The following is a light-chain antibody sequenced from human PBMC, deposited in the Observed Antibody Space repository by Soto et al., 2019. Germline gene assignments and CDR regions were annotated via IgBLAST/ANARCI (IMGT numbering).Light chain of an antibody. J-gene: IGKJ1*01. V-gene: IGKV1-5*01. CDR2: DAS. CDR1: QSISGW. Sequence: DIQMTQSPSSLSASVIDRVTITCRASQSISGWLAWLQQKPGKAPKLLIYDASSLKRGVPSRFSGSGSGREFTLTISSLQPDDFGTYYCQQYNSRRTFGQGTKVDIK. CDR3: QQYNSRRT.